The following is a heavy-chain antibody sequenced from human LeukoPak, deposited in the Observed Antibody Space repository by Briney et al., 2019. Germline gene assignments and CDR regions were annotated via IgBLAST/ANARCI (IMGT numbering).Heavy chain of an antibody. Sequence: GGSLRLSCAASGFTFSSYGMHWVRQAPGKGLEWVAVISYDGSSKYYADSVKGRFTISRDNAKNSLYLQMNSLRAEDTAVYYCARGGYFQYYYGMDVWGQGTTVTVSS. CDR3: ARGGYFQYYYGMDV. J-gene: IGHJ6*02. V-gene: IGHV3-30*03. D-gene: IGHD3-9*01. CDR2: ISYDGSSK. CDR1: GFTFSSYG.